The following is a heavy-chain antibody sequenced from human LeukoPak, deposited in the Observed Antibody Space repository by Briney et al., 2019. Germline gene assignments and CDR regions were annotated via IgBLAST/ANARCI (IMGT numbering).Heavy chain of an antibody. D-gene: IGHD3-10*01. J-gene: IGHJ6*03. CDR3: ARTRGFDGGYYYMDV. V-gene: IGHV3-64*01. CDR1: GLTFSSYA. CDR2: ISSNGGST. Sequence: GGSLRLSCAASGLTFSSYAMHWVRQAPGKGLEYVSAISSNGGSTYYANSVKGRFTISRDNSKNTLYLQMGSLRAEDMAVYYCARTRGFDGGYYYMDVWGKGTTVTVSS.